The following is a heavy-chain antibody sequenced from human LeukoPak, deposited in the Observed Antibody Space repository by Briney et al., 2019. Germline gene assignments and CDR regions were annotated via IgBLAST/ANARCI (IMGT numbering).Heavy chain of an antibody. Sequence: GGSLRLSCAASGFTFSNYAMSWVRQAPGKGLEWVSAISGSASSTYHADSVKGRFTISRDNSKNTLYLQMNSLRAEDTAVYYCARRAGAYSHPYDYWGQGTLVTVSS. CDR2: ISGSASST. D-gene: IGHD4/OR15-4a*01. V-gene: IGHV3-23*01. CDR3: ARRAGAYSHPYDY. CDR1: GFTFSNYA. J-gene: IGHJ4*02.